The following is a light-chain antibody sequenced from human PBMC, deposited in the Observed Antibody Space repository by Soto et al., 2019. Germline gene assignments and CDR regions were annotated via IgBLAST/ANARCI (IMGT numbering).Light chain of an antibody. CDR3: QQYNSYAWT. V-gene: IGKV1-5*01. CDR2: DAS. CDR1: QRISSW. J-gene: IGKJ1*01. Sequence: DIQMTQSPSTLSASVGDRVTITCRASQRISSWLAWYQQKPGKAPKLLIYDASSLESGVPSRFSGSGSGTDFTLTISCLQADDFATYYCQQYNSYAWTFGQGTKVEIK.